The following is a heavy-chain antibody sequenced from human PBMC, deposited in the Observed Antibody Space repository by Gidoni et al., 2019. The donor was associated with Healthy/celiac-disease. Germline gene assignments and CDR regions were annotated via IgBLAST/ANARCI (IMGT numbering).Heavy chain of an antibody. CDR3: ARSRRDYYDSSGYGGKGAFDI. CDR2: IIPIFGTA. D-gene: IGHD3-22*01. Sequence: VQLVQSGAEVKKPGASVKVSCEASGGTFSSYASSWLRPAPGQGLEWMGGIIPIFGTANYAQKFQGQVTITADESTSTAYMELSSLRSEETAVYYCARSRRDYYDSSGYGGKGAFDIWGQGTMVTVSS. J-gene: IGHJ3*02. CDR1: GGTFSSYA. V-gene: IGHV1-69*01.